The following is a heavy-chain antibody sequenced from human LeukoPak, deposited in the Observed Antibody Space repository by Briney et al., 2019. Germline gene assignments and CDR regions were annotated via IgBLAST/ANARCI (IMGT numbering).Heavy chain of an antibody. Sequence: PGGSLRLSCAASGFTVSSNYMSWVRQAPGKGLEWVSVIYSGGSTYYADSVKGRFTISRDNSKNTLYLQMNSLRAEDTAVYYCARASGQWLPLFDYWGQGTLVTVSS. CDR2: IYSGGST. CDR3: ARASGQWLPLFDY. V-gene: IGHV3-66*01. J-gene: IGHJ4*02. D-gene: IGHD6-19*01. CDR1: GFTVSSNY.